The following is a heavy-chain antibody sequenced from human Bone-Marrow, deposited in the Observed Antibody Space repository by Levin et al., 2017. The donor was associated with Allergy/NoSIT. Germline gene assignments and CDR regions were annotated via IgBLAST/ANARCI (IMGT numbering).Heavy chain of an antibody. D-gene: IGHD6-13*01. V-gene: IGHV3-23*01. CDR3: AKEYISAAIGDAFDI. CDR1: RFSFSTYA. J-gene: IGHJ3*02. CDR2: ISGSGDMT. Sequence: SCAASRFSFSTYAMNWVRQAPGKGLEWVSAISGSGDMTDYAASVKGRFTISRDNSKNTLYLQMNSLRVEDTALYYCAKEYISAAIGDAFDIWGQGTMVTVSS.